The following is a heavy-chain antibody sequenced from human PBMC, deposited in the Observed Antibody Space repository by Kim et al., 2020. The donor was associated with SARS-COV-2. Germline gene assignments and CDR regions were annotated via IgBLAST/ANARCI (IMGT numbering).Heavy chain of an antibody. J-gene: IGHJ4*02. CDR3: AKVPIFAAAGDYFDY. D-gene: IGHD6-13*01. Sequence: DSVKGRFTISRDNSKNTLYLQMNSLRAEDTAVYYCAKVPIFAAAGDYFDYWGQGTLVTVSS. V-gene: IGHV3-23*01.